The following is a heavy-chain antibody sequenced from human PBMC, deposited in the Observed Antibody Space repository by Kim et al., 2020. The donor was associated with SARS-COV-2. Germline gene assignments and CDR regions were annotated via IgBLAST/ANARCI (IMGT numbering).Heavy chain of an antibody. V-gene: IGHV1-2*04. J-gene: IGHJ6*02. CDR2: INPNSGGT. D-gene: IGHD3-22*01. CDR3: ARWRDGYYDSSGYSGAIYYYGMDV. Sequence: ASVKVSCKASGYTFTGYYMHWVRQAPGQGLEWMGWINPNSGGTNYARKFQGWVTMTRDTSISTAYMELSRLRSDDTAVYYCARWRDGYYDSSGYSGAIYYYGMDVWGQGTTVTVSS. CDR1: GYTFTGYY.